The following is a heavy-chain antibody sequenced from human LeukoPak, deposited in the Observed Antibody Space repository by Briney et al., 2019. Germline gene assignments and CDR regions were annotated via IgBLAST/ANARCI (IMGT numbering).Heavy chain of an antibody. CDR1: GGSISSSNW. V-gene: IGHV4-4*02. CDR3: AREGHDFWSGSRGWFDP. J-gene: IGHJ5*02. CDR2: IYHSGST. D-gene: IGHD3-3*01. Sequence: SETLSLTCAVSGGSISSSNWWSWVRQPPGKGLEWIGEIYHSGSTNYNPSLKSRVTISVDKSKNQFSLKLSSVTAADTAVYYCAREGHDFWSGSRGWFDPWGPGTLVTVSS.